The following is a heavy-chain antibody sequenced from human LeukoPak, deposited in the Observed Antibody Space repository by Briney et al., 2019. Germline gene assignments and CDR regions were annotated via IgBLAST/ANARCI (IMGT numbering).Heavy chain of an antibody. CDR1: GFTFSSYW. J-gene: IGHJ4*02. CDR3: ARDPPSGSRDPAYYFDY. V-gene: IGHV3-7*01. Sequence: GGSLRLSCAASGFTFSSYWMSWVRQAPGKGLEWVANIKQDGSEKYYVDSVKGRFTISRDNAKNSLYLQMNSLRAEDTAVYYCARDPPSGSRDPAYYFDYWGQGTLVTVSS. CDR2: IKQDGSEK. D-gene: IGHD2-15*01.